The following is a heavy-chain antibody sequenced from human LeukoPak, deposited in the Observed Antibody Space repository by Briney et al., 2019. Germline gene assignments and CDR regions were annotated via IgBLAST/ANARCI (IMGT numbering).Heavy chain of an antibody. J-gene: IGHJ4*02. D-gene: IGHD3-9*01. Sequence: PSETLSLICSVSGGSFSNYYWSWIRQPPGKGLEWIGFIYYSGTTDYNPSLKSRVTISVDTSKKQFSLKLSSVTAADTAVYYCARGVVLTGYPLDFWGRGTLVTVSS. V-gene: IGHV4-59*01. CDR3: ARGVVLTGYPLDF. CDR1: GGSFSNYY. CDR2: IYYSGTT.